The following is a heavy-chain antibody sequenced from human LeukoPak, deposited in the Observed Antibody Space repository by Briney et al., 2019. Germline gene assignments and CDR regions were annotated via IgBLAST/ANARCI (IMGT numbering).Heavy chain of an antibody. V-gene: IGHV3-15*01. CDR1: GFSFNDAW. CDR2: IKRKTDVGTT. CDR3: TTDTRRVVVPK. Sequence: GGSLRLSCAASGFSFNDAWMSWVRQAPGKGLEWVGRIKRKTDVGTTDYAAPVKGRFTISRDDSKTSLYLQMNNLKTEDTAVYYCTTDTRRVVVPKWGQGTLVTVSS. D-gene: IGHD2-15*01. J-gene: IGHJ4*02.